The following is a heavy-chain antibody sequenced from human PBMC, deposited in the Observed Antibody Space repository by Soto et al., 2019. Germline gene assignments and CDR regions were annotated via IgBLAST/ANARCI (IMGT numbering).Heavy chain of an antibody. CDR1: GFTVSSNY. J-gene: IGHJ6*03. Sequence: GGSLRLSCAASGFTVSSNYMSWVRQAPGKGLEWVSVIYSGGSTYYADSVKGRFTISRDNSKNTLYLQMNSLRAEDTAVYYCARDRQGWTNRPGVKRRYYYMDVWGKGTTVTVSS. CDR3: ARDRQGWTNRPGVKRRYYYMDV. V-gene: IGHV3-66*01. CDR2: IYSGGST. D-gene: IGHD2-8*01.